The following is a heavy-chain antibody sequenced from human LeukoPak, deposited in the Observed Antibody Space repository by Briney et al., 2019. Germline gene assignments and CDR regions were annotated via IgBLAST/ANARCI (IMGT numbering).Heavy chain of an antibody. CDR2: VYHSGST. D-gene: IGHD3-3*01. CDR1: GGSISSGNW. J-gene: IGHJ4*02. CDR3: ARAPGANYDFWSGYYIPKHAYYFDY. V-gene: IGHV4-4*02. Sequence: PSGTLSLTCAVSGGSISSGNWWSWVRQPPGKGLEWIGEVYHSGSTNYNPSLKSRVTISVDKSKNQFSLKLSSVTAADTAVYYCARAPGANYDFWSGYYIPKHAYYFDYWGQGTLVTVSS.